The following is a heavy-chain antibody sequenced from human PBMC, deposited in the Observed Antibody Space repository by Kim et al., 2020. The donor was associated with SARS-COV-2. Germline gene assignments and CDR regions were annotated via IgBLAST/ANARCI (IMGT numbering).Heavy chain of an antibody. Sequence: PSLKNRVTISVDTSKSQFSLKLSSVTAADTAVYYCARGRVIQLWLDAFDIWGQGTMVTVSS. V-gene: IGHV4-34*01. J-gene: IGHJ3*02. CDR3: ARGRVIQLWLDAFDI. D-gene: IGHD5-18*01.